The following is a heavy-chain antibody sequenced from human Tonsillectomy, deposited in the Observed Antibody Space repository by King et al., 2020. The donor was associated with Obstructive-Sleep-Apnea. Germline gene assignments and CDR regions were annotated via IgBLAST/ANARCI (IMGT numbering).Heavy chain of an antibody. V-gene: IGHV3-30*04. CDR3: AKDPGRLSIAPAVDYYYGMDV. Sequence: VQLVESGGGVVQPGRSLRLSCVASGFTFSGYAMDWVRQAPGKGLEWVAVISYDGNTKYYADSVKGRFTISRDNSKKTLYLQMNSLRADDTAVYFCAKDPGRLSIAPAVDYYYGMDVWDHGTTVSVSS. D-gene: IGHD6-13*01. CDR1: GFTFSGYA. J-gene: IGHJ6*02. CDR2: ISYDGNTK.